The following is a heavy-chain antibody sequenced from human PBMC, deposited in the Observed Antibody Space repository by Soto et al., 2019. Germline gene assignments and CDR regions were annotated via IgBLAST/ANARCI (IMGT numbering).Heavy chain of an antibody. D-gene: IGHD2-15*01. CDR3: ARGEVVASNWFDP. V-gene: IGHV4-31*03. Sequence: SETLSLTCSVSGGSIIDSGSFYWNWIRQHPGKGLEWIGYIYYSGATYYNRSLKSRVTMSLDASKNQFSLRLTSVTAADTATYYCARGEVVASNWFDPWGQGTLVTVSS. J-gene: IGHJ5*02. CDR1: GGSIIDSGSFY. CDR2: IYYSGAT.